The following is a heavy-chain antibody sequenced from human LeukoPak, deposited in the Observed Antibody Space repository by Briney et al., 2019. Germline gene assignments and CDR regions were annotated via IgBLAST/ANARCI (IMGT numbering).Heavy chain of an antibody. CDR3: ARVGVTTVAYYFDY. CDR2: INPSGGST. Sequence: ASVKVSCKTSGYTFNNYAVNWVRQAPGQGLEWMGIINPSGGSTSYAQKFQGRVTMTRDTSTSTVYMELSSLRSEDTAVYYCARVGVTTVAYYFDYWGQGTLVTVSS. D-gene: IGHD3-10*01. CDR1: GYTFNNYA. J-gene: IGHJ4*02. V-gene: IGHV1-46*02.